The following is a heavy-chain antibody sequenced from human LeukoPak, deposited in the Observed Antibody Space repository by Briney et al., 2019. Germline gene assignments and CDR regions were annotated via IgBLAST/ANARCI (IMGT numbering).Heavy chain of an antibody. Sequence: GGSLRLSCAASGFTFSSSWMSWVRQAPGKGLEWVANIKEDETEKYYVDSVEGRFTIYRNNAKKSLYLQMNSLRAEDTAVYYCARHIAMSAWGQGTLVTVSS. V-gene: IGHV3-7*01. J-gene: IGHJ5*02. CDR2: IKEDETEK. CDR1: GFTFSSSW. CDR3: ARHIAMSA. D-gene: IGHD5-18*01.